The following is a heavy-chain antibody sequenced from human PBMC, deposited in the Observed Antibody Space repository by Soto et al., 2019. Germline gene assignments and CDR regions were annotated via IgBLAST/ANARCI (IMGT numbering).Heavy chain of an antibody. V-gene: IGHV4-39*01. CDR1: GGSISSSSYY. CDR3: ARTGPGSGMDV. J-gene: IGHJ6*02. CDR2: IYYSGST. Sequence: SETLSLTCTVSGGSISSSSYYWGWIRQPPGKGLEWIGSIYYSGSTYYNPSLKSRVTISVDTSKNQFSLKLSSVTAADTAVYYCARTGPGSGMDVWGQGTTVTVSS.